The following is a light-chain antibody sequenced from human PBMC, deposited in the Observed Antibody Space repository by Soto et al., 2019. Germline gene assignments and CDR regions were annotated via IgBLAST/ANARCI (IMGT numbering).Light chain of an antibody. CDR2: GAS. CDR3: QQYGTKPWT. J-gene: IGKJ1*01. CDR1: QSVRSS. Sequence: EIVMTQSPDTLSVSPGERATLSCRASQSVRSSLAWYQQKPGQAPRLLIYGASTRATGIPARFSGSGSGTEFTLTISRLEPEDFAVYYCQQYGTKPWTFGQGTKVDIK. V-gene: IGKV3-15*01.